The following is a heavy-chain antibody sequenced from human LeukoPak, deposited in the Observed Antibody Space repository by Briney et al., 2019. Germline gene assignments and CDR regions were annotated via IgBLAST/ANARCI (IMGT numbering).Heavy chain of an antibody. CDR3: AGGDYDSSGYFAFDI. D-gene: IGHD3-22*01. CDR2: ISSSGSTI. V-gene: IGHV3-11*04. CDR1: GFTFSDYY. J-gene: IGHJ3*02. Sequence: AGGSLRLSCAASGFTFSDYYMSWIRQAPGKGLEWVSYISSSGSTIYYADSVKGRFTISRDNAKNSLYLQMNSLRAEDTAVYYCAGGDYDSSGYFAFDIWGQGTMVTVSS.